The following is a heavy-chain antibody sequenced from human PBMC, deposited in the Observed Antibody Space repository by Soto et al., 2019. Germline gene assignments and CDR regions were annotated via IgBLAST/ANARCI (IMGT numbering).Heavy chain of an antibody. CDR2: IYNDGSYS. J-gene: IGHJ4*02. V-gene: IGHV3-74*01. D-gene: IGHD3-10*01. CDR1: GFIFKMYW. CDR3: TRGPRPISTGTGDY. Sequence: GGSLRLSCAASGFIFKMYWMHWVRQSPGKGLEWISRIYNDGSYSDYADSVKCRFTISRDNVNDTLYLQMNNLRAEDSGLYYCTRGPRPISTGTGDYWGQGTQVTVSS.